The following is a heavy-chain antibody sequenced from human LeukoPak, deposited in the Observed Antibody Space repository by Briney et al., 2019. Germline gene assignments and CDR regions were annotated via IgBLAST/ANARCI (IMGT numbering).Heavy chain of an antibody. V-gene: IGHV1-2*02. CDR2: INPNTGDT. CDR1: GYTFSRYY. J-gene: IGHJ4*02. Sequence: GASVKLSCTASGYTFSRYYTPWVLQAPGHGLEWMGWINPNTGDTTYEQKFQGRVTMTRDTSISTVYMELSRLTSDDTAVYYCESLRAIDSSCWEGLYYWGQRTLVTVS. D-gene: IGHD6-13*01. CDR3: ESLRAIDSSCWEGLYY.